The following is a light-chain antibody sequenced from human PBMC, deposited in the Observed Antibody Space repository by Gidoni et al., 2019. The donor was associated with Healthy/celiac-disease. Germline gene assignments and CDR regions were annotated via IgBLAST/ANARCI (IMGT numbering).Light chain of an antibody. Sequence: SSELTQDPDVSVALGQTVRITCQGDSLRSYYASWYQQKPGQAPVLVIYGKNNRPSGIPDRFSGSSSGNTASLTITGAQAEDEADYYCNSRDSSGNHLVFGGGTNLPVL. J-gene: IGLJ2*01. CDR3: NSRDSSGNHLV. V-gene: IGLV3-19*01. CDR1: SLRSYY. CDR2: GKN.